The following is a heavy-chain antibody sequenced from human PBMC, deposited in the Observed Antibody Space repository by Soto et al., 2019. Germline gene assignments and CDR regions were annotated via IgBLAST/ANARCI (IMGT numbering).Heavy chain of an antibody. CDR1: GGSISSYY. J-gene: IGHJ5*01. CDR3: ARELTSSWERTRSWFDS. Sequence: PSETLSLTCTVSGGSISSYYWSWIRQPPGKGLEWIGYIYYSGSTNYNPSLKSRVTISVDTSKNQFSLKLSSVTAADTAVYYCARELTSSWERTRSWFDSWGQGTLVTVSS. D-gene: IGHD6-13*01. V-gene: IGHV4-59*01. CDR2: IYYSGST.